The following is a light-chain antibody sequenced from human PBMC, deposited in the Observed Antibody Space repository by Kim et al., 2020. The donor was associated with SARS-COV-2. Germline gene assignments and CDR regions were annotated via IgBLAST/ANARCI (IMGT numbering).Light chain of an antibody. CDR3: QTWGTGIQGV. V-gene: IGLV4-69*01. Sequence: VKVTCTLSSGHSSYAIAWHEQQPEKGPRYLMKLNSDGSHSKGDGIPDRFSGSSSGAERYLTISSLQSEDEADYYCQTWGTGIQGVFGGGTQLTVL. J-gene: IGLJ3*02. CDR2: LNSDGSH. CDR1: SGHSSYA.